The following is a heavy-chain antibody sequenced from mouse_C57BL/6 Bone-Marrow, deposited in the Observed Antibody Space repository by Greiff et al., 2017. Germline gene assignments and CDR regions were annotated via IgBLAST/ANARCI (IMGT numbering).Heavy chain of an antibody. J-gene: IGHJ2*01. Sequence: DVMLVESGGGLVKPGGSLKLSCAASGFTFSDYGMHWVRQAPEKGLEWVAYISSGSSTIYYADTVKGRFTISRGNAKNTLFLQMTRLRSEDTAMYYCARGNFDYWGQGTTLTVSS. V-gene: IGHV5-17*01. CDR3: ARGNFDY. CDR2: ISSGSSTI. CDR1: GFTFSDYG.